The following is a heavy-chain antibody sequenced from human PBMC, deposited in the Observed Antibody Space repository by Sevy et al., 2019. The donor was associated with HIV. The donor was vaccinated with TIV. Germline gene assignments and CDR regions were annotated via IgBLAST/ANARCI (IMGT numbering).Heavy chain of an antibody. CDR3: AREWYYYDSSGFQGYYMDV. V-gene: IGHV3-72*01. J-gene: IGHJ6*03. D-gene: IGHD3-22*01. CDR1: GFTFSDHY. CDR2: TRNKANSYTT. Sequence: GGSLRLSCAASGFTFSDHYMDWVRQAPGKGLEWVGRTRNKANSYTTEYAASVKGRFTISRDDSKNSLYLQMNSLKTEDTAVYYCAREWYYYDSSGFQGYYMDVWGKGTTVTVS.